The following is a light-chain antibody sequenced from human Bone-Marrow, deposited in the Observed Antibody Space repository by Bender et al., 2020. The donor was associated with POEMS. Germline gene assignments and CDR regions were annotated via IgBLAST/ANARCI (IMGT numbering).Light chain of an antibody. CDR1: SSNIGNHG. CDR3: TAWDESQSSWV. CDR2: YDA. J-gene: IGLJ3*02. V-gene: IGLV1-36*01. Sequence: QSVVPPPPSLSAPPRQSVPISSSGSSSNIGNHGVNWYQQLPGEAPKLLIYYDALLTPGVSDRFSASKSGTSASLAISELQSEDEALYYCTAWDESQSSWVFGGGTKLTVL.